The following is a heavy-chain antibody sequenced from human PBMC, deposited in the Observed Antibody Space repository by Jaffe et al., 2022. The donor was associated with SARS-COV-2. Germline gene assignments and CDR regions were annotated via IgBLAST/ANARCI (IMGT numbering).Heavy chain of an antibody. V-gene: IGHV3-9*01. J-gene: IGHJ5*02. Sequence: EVQLVESGGGLVQPGRSLRLSCAASGFTFDDYAMHWVRQAPGKGLEWVSGISWNSGSIGYADSVKGRFTISRDNAKNSLYLQMNSLRAEDTALYYCAKDIEYYYGSRGFDPWGQGTLVTVSS. CDR2: ISWNSGSI. CDR1: GFTFDDYA. CDR3: AKDIEYYYGSRGFDP. D-gene: IGHD3-10*01.